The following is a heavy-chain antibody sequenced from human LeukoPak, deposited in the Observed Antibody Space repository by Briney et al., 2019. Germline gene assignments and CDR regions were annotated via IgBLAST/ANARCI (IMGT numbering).Heavy chain of an antibody. Sequence: GGSLRLSCAASGFTFSGSAMHWVRQASGKGLEWVGHIRSKANRYPTAYAASVRGRFTISRDDSKNTAYLQRSSLKTEDTAVYYCTRLGGCYGELDNWGQGTLVTVSS. CDR2: IRSKANRYPT. J-gene: IGHJ4*02. CDR1: GFTFSGSA. V-gene: IGHV3-73*01. D-gene: IGHD4/OR15-4a*01. CDR3: TRLGGCYGELDN.